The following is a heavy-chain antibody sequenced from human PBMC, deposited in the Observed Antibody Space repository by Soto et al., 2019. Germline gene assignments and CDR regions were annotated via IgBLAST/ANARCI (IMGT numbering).Heavy chain of an antibody. D-gene: IGHD6-19*01. Sequence: PGGSLRLSCAASGFTFRSYAMSWVRQAPGKGLEWVSAISGSGSNTYYADSVKGRFTISRDNSKNTLYLQMNSLRAEDTAVYYCAKGVPGIAVAGTGYFQHWGQGTLVTVSS. J-gene: IGHJ1*01. V-gene: IGHV3-23*01. CDR2: ISGSGSNT. CDR1: GFTFRSYA. CDR3: AKGVPGIAVAGTGYFQH.